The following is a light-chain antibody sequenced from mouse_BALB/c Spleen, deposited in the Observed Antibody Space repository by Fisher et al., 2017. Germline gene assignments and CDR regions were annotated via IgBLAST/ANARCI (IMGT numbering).Light chain of an antibody. J-gene: IGKJ4*01. Sequence: IVMTQTTAIMSASLGEKVTMSCRASSSVSYMYWYQQKPGSSPKPWIYRTSNLASGVPARFSGSGSGNSYSLTISSMEGEDAATYYCQQWSSNPFTFGSGTKLEIK. CDR2: RTS. CDR1: SSVSY. V-gene: IGKV4-68*01. CDR3: QQWSSNPFT.